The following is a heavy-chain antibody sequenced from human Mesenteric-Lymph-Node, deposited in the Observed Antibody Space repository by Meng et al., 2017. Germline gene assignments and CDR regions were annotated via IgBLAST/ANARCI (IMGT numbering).Heavy chain of an antibody. J-gene: IGHJ4*02. CDR2: VYHAGWT. Sequence: VQLQQWGPGLLKPSVTLSLTFAVTGASITSNNWLSWVRQPPGKGLEWIEQVYHAGWTNYNPSLNSRVTMSLDVSKNQLSLILSSVTAADTAVYFCARHGGYHFDYWGQGTLVTVSS. CDR1: GASITSNNW. CDR3: ARHGGYHFDY. V-gene: IGHV4-4*02. D-gene: IGHD4-17*01.